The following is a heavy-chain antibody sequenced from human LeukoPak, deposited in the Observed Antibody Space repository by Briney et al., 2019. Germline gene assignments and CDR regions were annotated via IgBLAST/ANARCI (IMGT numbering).Heavy chain of an antibody. Sequence: PGRSLRLSCAASGFTFDDYAMHWVRQAPGKGLEWVSGISWNSGSIGYADSVKGRFTISRDNAKNSLYLQMNSLRAEDTALYYCARMGGGYDWANWFDPRGQGTLVTVSS. CDR2: ISWNSGSI. J-gene: IGHJ5*02. CDR3: ARMGGGYDWANWFDP. CDR1: GFTFDDYA. V-gene: IGHV3-9*01. D-gene: IGHD5-12*01.